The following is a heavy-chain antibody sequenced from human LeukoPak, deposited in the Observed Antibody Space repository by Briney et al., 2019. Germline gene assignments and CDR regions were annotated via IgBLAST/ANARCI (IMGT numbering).Heavy chain of an antibody. V-gene: IGHV3-23*01. J-gene: IGHJ3*02. CDR1: GFMFSSYA. CDR2: ISGSGGST. D-gene: IGHD6-19*01. Sequence: PGGSLRLSCAASGFMFSSYAMSWVRQAPGKGLEWVSGISGSGGSTYYADSVKGRFTISRDNSKNTLYLQMNSLRAEDTAVYYCASPTVRRQWLGVGAFDIWGQGTMVTVSS. CDR3: ASPTVRRQWLGVGAFDI.